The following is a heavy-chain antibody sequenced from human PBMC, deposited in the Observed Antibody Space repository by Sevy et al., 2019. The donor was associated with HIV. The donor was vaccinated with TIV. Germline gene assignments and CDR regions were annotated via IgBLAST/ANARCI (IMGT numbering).Heavy chain of an antibody. V-gene: IGHV3-23*01. D-gene: IGHD2-2*02. Sequence: GGSLRLSCEASGFTFSSNAMSWVRQAPGKGLVGVSGISGGGGDTFYADSVKGRFTISRDNSNNTLFLQINSLRAEDTALYYCVKGARYTIPNDAFDIWGQGTMVTVSS. CDR3: VKGARYTIPNDAFDI. CDR1: GFTFSSNA. CDR2: ISGGGGDT. J-gene: IGHJ3*02.